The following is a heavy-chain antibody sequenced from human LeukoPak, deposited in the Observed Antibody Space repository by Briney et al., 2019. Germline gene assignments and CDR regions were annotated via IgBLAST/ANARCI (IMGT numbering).Heavy chain of an antibody. J-gene: IGHJ4*02. Sequence: ASVKVSCKASGYTFTGYYMHWVRQAPGQGLEWMGWINPNSGDTNSAHKFQGRVTMTRDTSISTAYLELSRLRSEDTAVYYCASLRSRYDSSGYPLFDYWGQGTLVTVSS. CDR2: INPNSGDT. D-gene: IGHD3-22*01. V-gene: IGHV1-2*02. CDR3: ASLRSRYDSSGYPLFDY. CDR1: GYTFTGYY.